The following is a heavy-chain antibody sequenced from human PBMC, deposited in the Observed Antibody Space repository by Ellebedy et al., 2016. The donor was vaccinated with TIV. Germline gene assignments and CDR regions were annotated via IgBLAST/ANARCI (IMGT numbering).Heavy chain of an antibody. J-gene: IGHJ4*02. V-gene: IGHV3-43*01. CDR3: TKSPQY. CDR2: ISWDGDSI. CDR1: GFTFNDYT. Sequence: GESLKISCAASGFTFNDYTMHWVRHAPGKGLEWVSLISWDGDSIYYADSVKGRFTISRDNSKNSLYLQMNSLKSDDTALYYWTKSPQYWGQGTLVTVSS.